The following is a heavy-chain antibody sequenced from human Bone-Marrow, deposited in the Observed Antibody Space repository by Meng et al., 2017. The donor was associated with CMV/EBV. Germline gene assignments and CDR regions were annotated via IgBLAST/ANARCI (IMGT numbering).Heavy chain of an antibody. V-gene: IGHV1-18*01. J-gene: IGHJ3*02. CDR1: GYTFASNG. CDR2: ISPYNGNT. Sequence: ASVKVSCKTSGYTFASNGISWVRQAPGQGLEWMGWISPYNGNTNYEQNLQGRVTMTTDTSTSTAYMELRSLRSDDTAVYYCARRGYCSNSNCMRNAFDIWRQGTMVTVS. D-gene: IGHD2-2*01. CDR3: ARRGYCSNSNCMRNAFDI.